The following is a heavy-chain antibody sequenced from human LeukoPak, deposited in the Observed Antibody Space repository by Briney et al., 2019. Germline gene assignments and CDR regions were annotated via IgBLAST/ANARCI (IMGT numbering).Heavy chain of an antibody. CDR3: AKSSSGWYTFDY. V-gene: IGHV3-23*01. CDR1: GFTFSSYA. D-gene: IGHD6-19*01. J-gene: IGHJ4*02. Sequence: GGSLRLSCAASGFTFSSYAMSWVRQAPGKGLEWVSAISASGGTTNYADSVKGRFTISGDSSKNTLYLQMNSLRAEDTAVYKCAKSSSGWYTFDYWGQGTLVTVSS. CDR2: ISASGGTT.